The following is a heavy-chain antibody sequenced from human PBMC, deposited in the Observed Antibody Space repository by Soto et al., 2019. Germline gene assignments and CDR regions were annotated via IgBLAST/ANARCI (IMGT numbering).Heavy chain of an antibody. CDR2: IFSNDEK. CDR1: GFSLSNTRMG. D-gene: IGHD6-13*01. J-gene: IGHJ4*02. V-gene: IGHV2-26*01. CDR3: ARNSEAAAGTYDY. Sequence: SGPTLVNPTETLTLTCTVPGFSLSNTRMGVSWIRQPPGKALEWLAHIFSNDEKSYSTSLKSRLTISKDTSKSQVILTMTNMDPVDTATYYCARNSEAAAGTYDYWGQGTLVTVSS.